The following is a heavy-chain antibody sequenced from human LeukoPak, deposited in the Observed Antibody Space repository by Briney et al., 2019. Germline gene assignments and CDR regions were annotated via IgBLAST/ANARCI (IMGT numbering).Heavy chain of an antibody. CDR3: ARSVFWSGYSYNWFDP. V-gene: IGHV4-61*02. D-gene: IGHD3-3*01. J-gene: IGHJ5*02. CDR1: GGSISSGSYY. CDR2: IYTSGST. Sequence: SQTLSLTCTVSGGSISSGSYYRSWTRQPAGKGLEWIGRIYTSGSTNYNPSLKSRVTISVDTSKNQFSLKLSSVTAADTAVYYCARSVFWSGYSYNWFDPWGQGTLVTVSS.